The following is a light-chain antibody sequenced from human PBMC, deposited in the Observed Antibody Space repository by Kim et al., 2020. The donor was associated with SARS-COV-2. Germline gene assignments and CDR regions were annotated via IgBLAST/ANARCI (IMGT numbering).Light chain of an antibody. J-gene: IGLJ1*01. Sequence: GLTNPCTGSGSNIGTGYEVHWYQQLPETAPKLLIYGNSNRPSGVPDRFSGSKSGTSASLAITGLQAEDEADYYSQSYDSSLSGYVFGTGTKVTVL. V-gene: IGLV1-40*01. CDR3: QSYDSSLSGYV. CDR1: GSNIGTGYE. CDR2: GNS.